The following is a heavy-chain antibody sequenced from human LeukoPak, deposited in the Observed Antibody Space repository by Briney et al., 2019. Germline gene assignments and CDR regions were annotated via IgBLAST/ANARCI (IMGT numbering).Heavy chain of an antibody. J-gene: IGHJ4*02. CDR1: GFTSTGYY. CDR3: ARDLFYSVSGTYYNVGRVFNY. Sequence: SVKVSFKASGFTSTGYYMHWVRQAPRQGLEWMGWINPNSGGTNYAQKFQGRVTMTRDTSTTTAYMELPSLRSDDTAVYYCARDLFYSVSGTYYNVGRVFNYWGQGTLVTVSS. V-gene: IGHV1-2*02. D-gene: IGHD3-10*01. CDR2: INPNSGGT.